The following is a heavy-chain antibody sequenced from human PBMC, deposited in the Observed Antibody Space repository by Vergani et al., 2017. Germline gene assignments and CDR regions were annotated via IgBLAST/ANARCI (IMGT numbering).Heavy chain of an antibody. CDR2: LNSTTGHT. CDR1: GYIFKNYY. D-gene: IGHD2-21*01. J-gene: IGHJ5*02. V-gene: IGHV1-46*02. CDR3: ARSIGYCAGATCRAYYFDH. Sequence: VQLVQSGAEVRKPGASVTVSCTASGYIFKNYYIHWLRQAPGQAFEWMGILNSTTGHTPSAQKFMGRVDMTRDPSTDTSTRTVQMTLSSLRSEDTAVYYCARSIGYCAGATCRAYYFDHWGQGTRVTVSS.